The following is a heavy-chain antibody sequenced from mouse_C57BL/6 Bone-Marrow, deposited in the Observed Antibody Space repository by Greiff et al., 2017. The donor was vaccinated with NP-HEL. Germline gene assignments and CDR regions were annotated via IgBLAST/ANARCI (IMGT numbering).Heavy chain of an antibody. J-gene: IGHJ2*01. CDR2: ISDGGSYT. V-gene: IGHV5-4*03. Sequence: DVMLVESGGGLVKPGGSLKLSCAASGFTFSSYAMSWVRQTPEKRLEWVATISDGGSYTYYPDNVKGRFTISRDNAKNNLYLQMSHLKSEDTAMYYCARGAVTFDYWGQGTTLTVSS. CDR1: GFTFSSYA. D-gene: IGHD2-5*01. CDR3: ARGAVTFDY.